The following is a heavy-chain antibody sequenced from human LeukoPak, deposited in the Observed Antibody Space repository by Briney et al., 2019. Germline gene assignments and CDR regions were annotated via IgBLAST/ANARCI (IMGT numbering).Heavy chain of an antibody. D-gene: IGHD6-25*01. CDR1: GGSISSSSYY. CDR2: IYYSGST. V-gene: IGHV4-39*07. J-gene: IGHJ4*02. Sequence: SETLSLTCTVSGGSISSSSYYWGWIRQPPGKGLEWIGSIYYSGSTYYNPSLKSRVTISVDTSKNQFSLKLSSVTAADTAVYYCARVVRRLREAFLDYWGQGTLVTVSS. CDR3: ARVVRRLREAFLDY.